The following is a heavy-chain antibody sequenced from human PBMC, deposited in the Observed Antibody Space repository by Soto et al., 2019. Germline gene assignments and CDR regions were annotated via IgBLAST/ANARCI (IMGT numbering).Heavy chain of an antibody. CDR2: VSGYSGHS. CDR3: TRDSSSSGYYYGMEV. CDR1: NETLTTYG. Sequence: QVHLVQSGAEVKKPGASVKVSCKASNETLTTYGISWVRQAPGQGLEWMGWVSGYSGHSSSAQEFQDRVIMPTDTSTNTAYMELRSLTSYDSAVYFCTRDSSSSGYYYGMEVWGQGTTATGSS. D-gene: IGHD6-6*01. V-gene: IGHV1-18*01. J-gene: IGHJ6*02.